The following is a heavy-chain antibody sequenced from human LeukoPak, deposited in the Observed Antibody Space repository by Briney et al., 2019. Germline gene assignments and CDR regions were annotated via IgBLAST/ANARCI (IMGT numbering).Heavy chain of an antibody. V-gene: IGHV1-2*02. D-gene: IGHD4-11*01. CDR1: GYTFTGYY. CDR3: ARAPTVMGTVYYYMDV. CDR2: INPNSGGT. J-gene: IGHJ6*03. Sequence: GASVKVSCKASGYTFTGYYMHWVRQAPGQGLEWMGWINPNSGGTNYAQKLQGRVTMTRDTSISTAYMELSRLRSDDTAVYYCARAPTVMGTVYYYMDVWGKGTTVTVSS.